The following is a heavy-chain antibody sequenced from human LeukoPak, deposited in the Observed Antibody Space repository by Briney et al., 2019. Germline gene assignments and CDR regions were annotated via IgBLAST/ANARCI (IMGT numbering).Heavy chain of an antibody. V-gene: IGHV3-23*01. CDR3: AKNGDRGAYCSGGSCYPYYYYNMDV. CDR2: ISSTGGTA. J-gene: IGHJ6*03. CDR1: GFTFSSFG. Sequence: TGGSLRLSCAASGFTFSSFGVSWVRQAPGKGLEWVSAISSTGGTAYYADSVKGRFTISRDNSKNTLYLQMNSLRAEDTAIYYCAKNGDRGAYCSGGSCYPYYYYNMDVWGKGTTVTISS. D-gene: IGHD2-15*01.